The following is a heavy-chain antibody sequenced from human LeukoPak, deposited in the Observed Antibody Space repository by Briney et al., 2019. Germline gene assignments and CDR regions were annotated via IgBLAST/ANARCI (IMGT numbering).Heavy chain of an antibody. V-gene: IGHV3-23*01. CDR3: AKNLLGSGAYSWYFDL. J-gene: IGHJ2*01. CDR1: GFTFSSHG. CDR2: ISTSGDGT. Sequence: PGGSLRLSCAASGFTFSSHGMSWVPQTPGKGLEWVSSISTSGDGTVYADSVKGRVTISRDNSKNTLYLQMNSLRAEDTAVYSCAKNLLGSGAYSWYFDLWGRGTLVTVSS. D-gene: IGHD1-26*01.